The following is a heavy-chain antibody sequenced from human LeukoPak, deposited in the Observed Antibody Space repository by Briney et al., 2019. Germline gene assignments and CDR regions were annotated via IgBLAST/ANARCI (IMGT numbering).Heavy chain of an antibody. J-gene: IGHJ5*02. D-gene: IGHD4-17*01. V-gene: IGHV3-21*01. CDR2: ISSSSSYI. CDR3: AREVSSVTYTPLNWFDP. CDR1: GFTFSSYS. Sequence: PGGSLRLSCAASGFTFSSYSMNWVRQAPGKGLEWVSSISSSSSYIYYADSVKGRFTISRDNAKNSLYLQMNSLRAEDTAVYYCAREVSSVTYTPLNWFDPWGQGTLVTVSS.